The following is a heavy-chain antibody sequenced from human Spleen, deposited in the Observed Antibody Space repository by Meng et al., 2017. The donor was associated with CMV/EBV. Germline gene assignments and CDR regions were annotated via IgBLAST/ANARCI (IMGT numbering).Heavy chain of an antibody. CDR3: ANTYCTSSSCAGWFDP. V-gene: IGHV1-24*01. CDR1: GYTLTELS. D-gene: IGHD2-2*01. CDR2: FDPEDGET. Sequence: ASVKVSCKVSGYTLTELSRHWVRQAPGKGLEWMGGFDPEDGETIYAQKFQGRVTMTEDTSTDTAYMELSSLRSDDTAVYYCANTYCTSSSCAGWFDPWGQGTLVTVSS. J-gene: IGHJ5*02.